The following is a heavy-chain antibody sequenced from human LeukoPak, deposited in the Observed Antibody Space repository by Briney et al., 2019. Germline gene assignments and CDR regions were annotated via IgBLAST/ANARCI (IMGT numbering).Heavy chain of an antibody. J-gene: IGHJ4*02. CDR2: ISSGNGT. V-gene: IGHV3-53*01. D-gene: IGHD3-10*01. CDR3: ARSAGGD. Sequence: PGGSLRLSCAASGFTVSSNYMTWVRQAPGKGLEWVSVISSGNGTSYAGSVKGRFTISRDNSKNTLYPQMDSLRAEDTAVYYCARSAGGDWGQGTLVTVSS. CDR1: GFTVSSNY.